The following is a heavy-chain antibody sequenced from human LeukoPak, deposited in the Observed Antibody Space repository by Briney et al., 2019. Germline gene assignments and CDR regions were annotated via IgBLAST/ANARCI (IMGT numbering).Heavy chain of an antibody. J-gene: IGHJ4*02. CDR1: GFTFGDYA. V-gene: IGHV3-49*04. CDR3: TRAGGGSSWFPAFFDY. Sequence: GRSLRLSCTASGFTFGDYAMSWVRQAPGKGLEWVGFIRSKAYGGTTEYAASVEGRFTISRDDSKSIAYLQMNSLKTEDTAVYYCTRAGGGSSWFPAFFDYWGQGTLVTVSS. D-gene: IGHD6-13*01. CDR2: IRSKAYGGTT.